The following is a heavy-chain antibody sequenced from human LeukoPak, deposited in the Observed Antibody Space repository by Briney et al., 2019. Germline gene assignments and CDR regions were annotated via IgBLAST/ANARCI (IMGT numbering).Heavy chain of an antibody. CDR1: GFTFDDYG. D-gene: IGHD3-22*01. V-gene: IGHV3-20*04. J-gene: IGHJ4*02. CDR3: AKAGSFSGYTGGIDY. CDR2: INWNGGST. Sequence: PGGSLRLSCAASGFTFDDYGMSWVRQAPGKGLEWVSGINWNGGSTYYADSVKGRFTISRDNSKNTLYLQMNSLRAEDTAVYYCAKAGSFSGYTGGIDYCGQGTLVTVSS.